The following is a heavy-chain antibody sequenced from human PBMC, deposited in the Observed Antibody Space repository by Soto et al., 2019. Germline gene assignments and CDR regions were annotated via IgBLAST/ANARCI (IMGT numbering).Heavy chain of an antibody. D-gene: IGHD3-9*01. J-gene: IGHJ4*02. V-gene: IGHV3-23*01. CDR2: ISGSGGTT. CDR3: AKDRASRNTGYDFGAYY. CDR1: GFTFSSYA. Sequence: GGSLRLSCAASGFTFSSYAMSWVRQAPGQGLEWVSLISGSGGTTYYADSVKGRFTVSRDNSKNTLYLQVNSMRGEDTAVYYCAKDRASRNTGYDFGAYYWGQGTLVTVSS.